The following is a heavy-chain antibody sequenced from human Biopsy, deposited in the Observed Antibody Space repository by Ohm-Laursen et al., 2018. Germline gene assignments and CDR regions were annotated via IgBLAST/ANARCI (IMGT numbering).Heavy chain of an antibody. CDR3: ARNTGWYGDLYYFDY. Sequence: GASVKASCKASGYSFTSYYMHWVRQAPGPGLEWMGMINPSGSTTSYPQIFQGRVTMTRDTSKSTMYMELSNLRSADTAVYFCARNTGWYGDLYYFDYWGQGTLVTVSS. V-gene: IGHV1-46*01. CDR2: INPSGSTT. J-gene: IGHJ4*02. CDR1: GYSFTSYY. D-gene: IGHD6-19*01.